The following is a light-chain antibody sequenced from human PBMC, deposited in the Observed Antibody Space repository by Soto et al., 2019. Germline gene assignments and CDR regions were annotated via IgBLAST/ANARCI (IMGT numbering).Light chain of an antibody. V-gene: IGLV2-23*01. J-gene: IGLJ1*01. CDR1: TSDVGGYNL. CDR2: EGT. CDR3: CSYASSSSYV. Sequence: QSVLTQPDSVSGSPGQSITISCSGTTSDVGGYNLVSWYQQHTAKAPKLLIYEGTQRPSGVSSRFSGSKSGNTASLTISGLQAEDEADYYCCSYASSSSYVFGTGTKFTVL.